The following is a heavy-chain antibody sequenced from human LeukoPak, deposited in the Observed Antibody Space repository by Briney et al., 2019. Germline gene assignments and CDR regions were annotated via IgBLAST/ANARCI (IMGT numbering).Heavy chain of an antibody. CDR1: GDTFTSYY. J-gene: IGHJ4*02. D-gene: IGHD3-9*01. V-gene: IGHV1-46*01. CDR2: INPSGDST. CDR3: AKDDAWLRYQY. Sequence: ASVKVSCKASGDTFTSYYMHWVRQAPGLGLEWMGIINPSGDSTSSAQTFQGRVTMTRDMSTSTVYMALSSLRTEDTAVYYCAKDDAWLRYQYWGQGTLVTVSS.